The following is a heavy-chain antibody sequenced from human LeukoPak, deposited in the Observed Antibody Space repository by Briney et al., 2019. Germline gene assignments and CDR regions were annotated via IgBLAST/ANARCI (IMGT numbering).Heavy chain of an antibody. CDR2: IYYSGST. Sequence: SETLSLTCTVSGGSISSYYWSWIRQPPGKGLEWIGYIYYSGSTNYNPSLKSRVTISVDTSKNQFSLKLSSVTAADTAVYYCASTGFEDWFDPWGQGTLVTVSS. D-gene: IGHD3-10*01. CDR3: ASTGFEDWFDP. CDR1: GGSISSYY. J-gene: IGHJ5*02. V-gene: IGHV4-59*08.